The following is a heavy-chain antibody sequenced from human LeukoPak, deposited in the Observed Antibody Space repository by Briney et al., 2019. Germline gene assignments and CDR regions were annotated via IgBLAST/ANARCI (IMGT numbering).Heavy chain of an antibody. CDR2: ISAYNGNT. V-gene: IGHV1-18*01. CDR3: ARDHVEWELRGTEGY. J-gene: IGHJ4*02. D-gene: IGHD1-26*01. Sequence: ASVKVSCKASGYTFTSYGISWVRQAPGQGLEWMGWISAYNGNTNYAQKLQGRVTMTTDTSTSTAYMELRSLRSDDTAVYYCARDHVEWELRGTEGYWGQGTLVTVSS. CDR1: GYTFTSYG.